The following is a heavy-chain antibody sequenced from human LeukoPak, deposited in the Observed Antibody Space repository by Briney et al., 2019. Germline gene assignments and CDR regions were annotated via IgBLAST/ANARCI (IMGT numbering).Heavy chain of an antibody. J-gene: IGHJ4*02. V-gene: IGHV1-18*01. CDR2: ISAYNGNT. CDR1: GYTFTSYG. Sequence: ASVKVSCRASGYTFTSYGISWVRQAPGQGLEWMGWISAYNGNTNYAQKLQGRVTMTTDTSTSTAYMELRSLRSDDTAVYYCARDSANRGNFDYWGQGTLVTVSS. CDR3: ARDSANRGNFDY. D-gene: IGHD3-10*01.